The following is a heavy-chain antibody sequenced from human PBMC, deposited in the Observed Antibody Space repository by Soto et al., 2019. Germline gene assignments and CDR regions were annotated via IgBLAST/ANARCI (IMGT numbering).Heavy chain of an antibody. CDR3: ARDKSANWLDP. D-gene: IGHD6-25*01. CDR1: GGSISSGGYS. J-gene: IGHJ5*02. Sequence: SETLSLTCAVSGGSISSGGYSWSWIRQPPGKGLEWIGYIYHSGSTYYNPSLKSRVTISVDRSKNQFSLKLSSVTAADTAVYYCARDKSANWLDPWGQGTLVTVSS. V-gene: IGHV4-30-2*01. CDR2: IYHSGST.